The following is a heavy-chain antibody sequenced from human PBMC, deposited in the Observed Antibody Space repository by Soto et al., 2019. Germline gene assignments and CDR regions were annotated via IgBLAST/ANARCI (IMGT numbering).Heavy chain of an antibody. CDR2: INPNSGGT. D-gene: IGHD3-22*01. V-gene: IGHV1-2*04. CDR1: GYTFTGYY. CDR3: AISFYYDSSGYVGSYAFDI. J-gene: IGHJ3*02. Sequence: GASVKVSCKASGYTFTGYYVHWVRQAPGQGLEWMGWINPNSGGTNYAQKFQGWVTMTRDTSISTAYMELSRLRSDDTAVYYCAISFYYDSSGYVGSYAFDIWGQGTMVTVSS.